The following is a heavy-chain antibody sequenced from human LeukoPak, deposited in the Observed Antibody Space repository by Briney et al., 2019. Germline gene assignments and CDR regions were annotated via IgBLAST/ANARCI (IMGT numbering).Heavy chain of an antibody. Sequence: GGSLRLSCAVSGIIFSSYSMNWVRQAPGKGLEWVSYISSSGSTIYYADSVKGRFIISRDNSKNTVYLQMDSLRAEDTAVYYCARSYTHYDFWSGYTYQNYFDPWGQGTLVTVSS. CDR2: ISSSGSTI. CDR3: ARSYTHYDFWSGYTYQNYFDP. J-gene: IGHJ5*02. D-gene: IGHD3-3*01. CDR1: GIIFSSYS. V-gene: IGHV3-48*01.